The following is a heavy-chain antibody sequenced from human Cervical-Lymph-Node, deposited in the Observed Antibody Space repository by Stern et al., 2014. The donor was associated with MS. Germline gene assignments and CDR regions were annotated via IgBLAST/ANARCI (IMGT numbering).Heavy chain of an antibody. J-gene: IGHJ4*02. D-gene: IGHD1-1*01. V-gene: IGHV3-53*01. CDR2: ITNVGST. CDR1: GFTVSRDY. Sequence: EVQLVESGGGVIQPGGSLRLSCTASGFTVSRDYMTWVRQAPGKGLEWVSVITNVGSTFYTDSVKGRFTISRDDSKNIVYLHMTSLRAEDTAMYYCARDTSSPERSDWWGQGTLVTVSS. CDR3: ARDTSSPERSDW.